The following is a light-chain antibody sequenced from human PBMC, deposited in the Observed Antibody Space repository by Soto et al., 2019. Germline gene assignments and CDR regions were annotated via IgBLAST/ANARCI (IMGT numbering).Light chain of an antibody. CDR2: DVT. V-gene: IGLV2-14*01. CDR1: SGDVGVYNF. CDR3: CSSASSAYYV. J-gene: IGLJ1*01. Sequence: QSVLTQPPSVSGAPGQSITISCTGTSGDVGVYNFVSWYQQYPGKAPKLMMHDVTARPSGVSIRFSGSKSGTSASLTISGLEHEDDADYYCCSSASSAYYVFGAGTKVTVL.